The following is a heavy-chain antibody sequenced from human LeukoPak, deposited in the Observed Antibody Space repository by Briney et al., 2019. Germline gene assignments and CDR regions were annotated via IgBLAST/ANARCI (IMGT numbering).Heavy chain of an antibody. CDR1: GYSITSAYY. V-gene: IGHV4-38-2*02. CDR2: LYHSGGT. CDR3: ARSSLELWFGDRGGFDP. D-gene: IGHD3-10*01. J-gene: IGHJ5*02. Sequence: SETLSLTCTVSGYSITSAYYWGWIRPPPGKGLEWIGSLYHSGGTYYSPSLKSRVTMSVDTSKNQFSLKLSSVTAADTAVYYCARSSLELWFGDRGGFDPWGQGTLVTVSS.